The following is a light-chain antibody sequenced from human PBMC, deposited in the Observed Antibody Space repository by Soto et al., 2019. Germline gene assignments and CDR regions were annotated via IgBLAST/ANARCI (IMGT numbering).Light chain of an antibody. CDR3: QQYNNWART. V-gene: IGKV3-15*01. CDR1: QSFNSN. CDR2: GAS. Sequence: EIVMTQSPATLSVSPGERATLSCRASQSFNSNLAWYQQKPGQAPRLLIYGASTRATGIPARFSGSGSGTEFTITISSLQSEDFAVYYCQQYNNWARTFGQGTKLESK. J-gene: IGKJ2*01.